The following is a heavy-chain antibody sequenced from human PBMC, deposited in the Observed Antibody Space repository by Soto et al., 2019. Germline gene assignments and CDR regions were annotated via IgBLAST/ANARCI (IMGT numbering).Heavy chain of an antibody. D-gene: IGHD6-13*01. J-gene: IGHJ4*02. CDR2: INRDGSEK. CDR1: WVNCVVFW. CDR3: ARADSGDQKAAGVWTF. V-gene: IGHV3-7*01. Sequence: RHCRGAVWVNCVVFWGGCVRQAPSKGLVWVADINRDGSEKYYVDSVKGRFTISRDNAKNSLDLQMYSLTVEDTAVFYCARADSGDQKAAGVWTFWGRGTLVTVSS.